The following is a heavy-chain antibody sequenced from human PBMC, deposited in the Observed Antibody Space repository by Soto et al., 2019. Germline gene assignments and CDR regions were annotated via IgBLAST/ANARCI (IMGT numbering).Heavy chain of an antibody. CDR3: ARSQGSSTRLEISYYYYYGMDV. J-gene: IGHJ6*02. CDR1: GGTFGSYA. CDR2: IIPSPGTA. V-gene: IGHV1-69*01. Sequence: QVQLVQSGAEVKKPGSSVKVSCKASGGTFGSYAISWVRQAPGQGLEWMGGIIPSPGTANYAQKFQGRVTIAADESTSTAYMELSRLRSEDTAVYYCARSQGSSTRLEISYYYYYGMDVWGQGTTVTVSS. D-gene: IGHD2-2*01.